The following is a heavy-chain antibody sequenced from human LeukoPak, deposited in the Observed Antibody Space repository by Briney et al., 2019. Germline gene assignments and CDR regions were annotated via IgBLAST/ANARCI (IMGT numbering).Heavy chain of an antibody. CDR1: GFTFSSYA. D-gene: IGHD3-3*01. J-gene: IGHJ6*02. Sequence: PGGSLRLSCAASGFTFSSYAMSWVRQAPGKGLEWVSAISGSGGSTYYADSVKGRFTISRDNSKNTLYLQMNSLRAEDTAVYYCAKDTSITIFGVVARHYYGMDVWGQGTTVTVSS. CDR2: ISGSGGST. CDR3: AKDTSITIFGVVARHYYGMDV. V-gene: IGHV3-23*01.